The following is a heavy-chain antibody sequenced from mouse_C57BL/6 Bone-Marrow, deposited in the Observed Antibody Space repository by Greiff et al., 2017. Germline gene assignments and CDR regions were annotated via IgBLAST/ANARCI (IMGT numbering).Heavy chain of an antibody. CDR1: GFSLTSYG. Sequence: VKLMESGPGLVQPSQSLSITCTVSGFSLTSYGVHWVRQSPGKGLEWLGVIWSGGSTDYNAAFISRLSISKDNSKSQVFFKMNSLQADDTAIYYCARSSNYYGSSYPRAMDYWGQGTSVTVSS. J-gene: IGHJ4*01. D-gene: IGHD1-1*01. V-gene: IGHV2-2*01. CDR3: ARSSNYYGSSYPRAMDY. CDR2: IWSGGST.